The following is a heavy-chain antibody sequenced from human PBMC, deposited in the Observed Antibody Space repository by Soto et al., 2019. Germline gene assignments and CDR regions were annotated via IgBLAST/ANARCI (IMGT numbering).Heavy chain of an antibody. CDR3: AIRASYYDSSGYFDY. CDR2: INSDGSST. J-gene: IGHJ4*02. D-gene: IGHD3-22*01. V-gene: IGHV3-74*01. Sequence: GGSLRLSCVASGFTFRSYAMHWVRQAPGKGLVWVSRINSDGSSTSYADSVKGRFTISRDNAKNTLYLQMNSLRAEDTAVYYCAIRASYYDSSGYFDYWGQGTLVTVSS. CDR1: GFTFRSYA.